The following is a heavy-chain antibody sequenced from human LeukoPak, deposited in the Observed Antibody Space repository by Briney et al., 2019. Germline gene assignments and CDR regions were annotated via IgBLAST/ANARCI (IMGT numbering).Heavy chain of an antibody. V-gene: IGHV1-2*02. J-gene: IGHJ5*02. D-gene: IGHD3-10*01. CDR3: ARGGSGSYFSWLDP. Sequence: AASVKVSCKASGYTFTSYDINWVRQATGQGLECVGWINPNSGGTNYAQKFQGRVTMTRDTSISTAYMELSRLRSDDTAVYYCARGGSGSYFSWLDPWGQGTLVTVSS. CDR2: INPNSGGT. CDR1: GYTFTSYD.